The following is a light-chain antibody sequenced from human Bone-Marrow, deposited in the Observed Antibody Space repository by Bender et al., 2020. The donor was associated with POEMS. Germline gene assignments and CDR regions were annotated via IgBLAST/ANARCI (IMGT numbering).Light chain of an antibody. V-gene: IGLV2-14*01. CDR2: HVS. J-gene: IGLJ3*02. Sequence: QSALTQPASVSGSPGQSITISCTGTTSDFGAYTSVSWYQQHPGKAPKLMIYHVSDRPSGVSSRFSGSKSGNTASLTISGLQAEDEADYYCSSYASNRTLVFGGGTKVTVL. CDR1: TSDFGAYTS. CDR3: SSYASNRTLV.